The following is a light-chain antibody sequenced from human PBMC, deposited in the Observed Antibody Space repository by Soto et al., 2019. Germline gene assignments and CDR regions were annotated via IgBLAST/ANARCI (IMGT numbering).Light chain of an antibody. CDR1: KNDIGVYDF. J-gene: IGLJ1*01. CDR3: KSYAGSNTYV. V-gene: IGLV2-8*01. CDR2: EVV. Sequence: VLTQPPSASGSPGQSVTISCTRTKNDIGVYDFVSWYQHHPGKAPRLIIYEVVQRPSGVPDRFSGSKSGNTACLTVYGLQAADEADYFCKSYAGSNTYVFGSGTKVTVL.